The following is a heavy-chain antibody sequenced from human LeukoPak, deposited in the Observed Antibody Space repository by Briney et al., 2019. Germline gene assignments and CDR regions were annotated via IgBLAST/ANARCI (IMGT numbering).Heavy chain of an antibody. Sequence: PSETLSLTCTVPGGSICSSSYYWGWIRQPPGKGLEWIGSIYYSGSTYYNPSLKSRVTISVDTSKNQFSLKLSSVTAADTAVYYCAREGSVRDFDYWGQGTLVTVSS. CDR2: IYYSGST. CDR3: AREGSVRDFDY. J-gene: IGHJ4*02. D-gene: IGHD3-10*02. CDR1: GGSICSSSYY. V-gene: IGHV4-39*07.